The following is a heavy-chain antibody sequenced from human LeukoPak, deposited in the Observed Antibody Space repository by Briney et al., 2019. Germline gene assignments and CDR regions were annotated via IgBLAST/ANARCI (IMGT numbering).Heavy chain of an antibody. J-gene: IGHJ6*02. CDR2: INPGNGNT. Sequence: GASVKVSCKASGYTFTGYYMHWVRQAPGQRLEWMGWINPGNGNTKYSQKFQGRVTIIRDTSASTAYMDLNSLKSEDTAVYYCASSELGAPLDYYYYGMDVWGQGTTVTVSS. V-gene: IGHV1-3*01. CDR1: GYTFTGYY. D-gene: IGHD4/OR15-4a*01. CDR3: ASSELGAPLDYYYYGMDV.